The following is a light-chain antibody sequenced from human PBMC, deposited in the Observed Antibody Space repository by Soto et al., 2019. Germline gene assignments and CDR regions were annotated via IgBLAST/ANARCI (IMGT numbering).Light chain of an antibody. V-gene: IGKV1-5*03. CDR3: QHYNSYSEA. CDR1: QTISSW. CDR2: KAS. Sequence: DIQMTQSPSTLSASVGDRVTITCRASQTISSWLAWYQQKPGKAPKLLIYKASTLKSGDPSRFSGSGSGTEFTLTISSLQPDDFATDYCQHYNSYSEAFGQGTKVDIK. J-gene: IGKJ1*01.